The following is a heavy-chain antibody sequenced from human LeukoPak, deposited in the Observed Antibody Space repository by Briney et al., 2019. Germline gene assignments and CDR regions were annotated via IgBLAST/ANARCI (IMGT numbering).Heavy chain of an antibody. CDR1: GYHFTDYY. CDR2: INPKSGGT. Sequence: ASVKVSCKASGYHFTDYYIHWVRLAPGQGLEWMGWINPKSGGTHYAQTFQGRVSMTRDTSINTVYLELSSLRSNDTAVYYCARTREGVWGSYSPWGQGALVTVSS. V-gene: IGHV1-2*02. D-gene: IGHD3-16*01. CDR3: ARTREGVWGSYSP. J-gene: IGHJ4*02.